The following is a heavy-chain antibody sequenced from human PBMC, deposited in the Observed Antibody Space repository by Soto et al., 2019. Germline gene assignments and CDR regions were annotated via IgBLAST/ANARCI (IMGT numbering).Heavy chain of an antibody. CDR2: IIPILGIA. D-gene: IGHD6-13*01. J-gene: IGHJ4*02. V-gene: IGHV1-69*02. Sequence: QVQLVQSGAEVKKPGSSVKVSCKASGGTFSSYTISWVRQAPGQGLEWMGRIIPILGIANYAQKFQGRVTIXAXXSTSTAYMELSSLRSEDTAVYYCASGGYSSSRPSYWGQGTLVTVSS. CDR1: GGTFSSYT. CDR3: ASGGYSSSRPSY.